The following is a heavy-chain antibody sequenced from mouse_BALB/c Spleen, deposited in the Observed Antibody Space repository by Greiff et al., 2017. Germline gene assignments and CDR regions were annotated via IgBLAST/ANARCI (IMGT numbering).Heavy chain of an antibody. CDR2: ISSGGGST. CDR3: ASKVRRYGMDY. V-gene: IGHV5-12-1*01. J-gene: IGHJ4*01. Sequence: EVHLVESGGGLVKPGGSLKLSCAASGFAFSSYDMSWVRQTPEKRLEWVAYISSGGGSTYYPDTVKGRFTISRDNAKNTLYLQMSSLTSEDTAMYYCASKVRRYGMDYWGQGTSVTVSS. CDR1: GFAFSSYD. D-gene: IGHD2-14*01.